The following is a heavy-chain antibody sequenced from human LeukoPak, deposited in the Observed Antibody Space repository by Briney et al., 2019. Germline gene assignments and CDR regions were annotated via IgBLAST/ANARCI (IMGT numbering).Heavy chain of an antibody. J-gene: IGHJ4*02. Sequence: GGSLRLSCAGSGYTFSSYSMNWVRQAPGKGLEWVSSISSSSSYIYYADSVKGRFTISRDNAKNSLYLQMNSLRAEDTAVYYCARDDGNFLGMDYWGQGTLVNVSS. CDR1: GYTFSSYS. V-gene: IGHV3-21*01. CDR2: ISSSSSYI. D-gene: IGHD2/OR15-2a*01. CDR3: ARDDGNFLGMDY.